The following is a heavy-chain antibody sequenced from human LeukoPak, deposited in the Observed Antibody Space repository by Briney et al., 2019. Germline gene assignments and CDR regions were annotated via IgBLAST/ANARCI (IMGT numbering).Heavy chain of an antibody. Sequence: GGSLRLSCAASGFTFSLYWMNWVRRAPGKGLEWVANIKQDGSEKNYVDSVKGRFTISRDNAKNSLYLQMNNLRVEDTAMYYCAGGTGFIIKDWGQGTLVTVPS. CDR2: IKQDGSEK. V-gene: IGHV3-7*03. J-gene: IGHJ4*02. CDR3: AGGTGFIIKD. D-gene: IGHD3-9*01. CDR1: GFTFSLYW.